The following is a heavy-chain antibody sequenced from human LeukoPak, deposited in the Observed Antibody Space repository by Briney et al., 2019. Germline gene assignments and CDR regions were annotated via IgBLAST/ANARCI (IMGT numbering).Heavy chain of an antibody. CDR3: ARDRYYYDSRGYYIFDY. J-gene: IGHJ4*02. CDR1: GGSISSSSYY. V-gene: IGHV4-39*07. D-gene: IGHD3-22*01. Sequence: SETLSLTCTVSGGSISSSSYYWGWIRQPPGKGLEWIGSIYYSGSTYYNPSLKSRVTMPVDTSKNQFSLKLSSVTAADTAVYYCARDRYYYDSRGYYIFDYWGQGTLVTVSS. CDR2: IYYSGST.